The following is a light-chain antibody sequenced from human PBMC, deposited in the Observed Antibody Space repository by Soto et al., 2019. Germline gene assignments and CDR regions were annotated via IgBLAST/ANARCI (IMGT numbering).Light chain of an antibody. CDR3: HQYGSSPLPGGSPLP. J-gene: IGKJ4*01. CDR2: GAS. Sequence: ENVLTQSPGTLSLSLGERATLSCRASQSVSGNYLAWYQHKPGQAPRLLIYGASSRATGIADRFSGSGSGTDFTLSISSLDPEDSAVYYCHQYGSSPLPGGSPLPFGGGTKVEIK. V-gene: IGKV3-20*01. CDR1: QSVSGNY.